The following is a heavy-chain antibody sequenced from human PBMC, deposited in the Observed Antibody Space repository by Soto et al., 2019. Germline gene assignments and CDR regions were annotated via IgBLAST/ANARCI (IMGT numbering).Heavy chain of an antibody. J-gene: IGHJ5*02. CDR2: MNPNSGHT. CDR1: GYIFTNYD. D-gene: IGHD3-3*01. CDR3: ASGGFWSDLRSRGWSDP. V-gene: IGHV1-8*01. Sequence: GASVKVSCKASGYIFTNYDINWVRQATGQGLEWMGWMNPNSGHTDSAQKFQGRVTMTRNTSVNTAYMELSSLRSDDTAVYYCASGGFWSDLRSRGWSDPWGQGTLVTVSS.